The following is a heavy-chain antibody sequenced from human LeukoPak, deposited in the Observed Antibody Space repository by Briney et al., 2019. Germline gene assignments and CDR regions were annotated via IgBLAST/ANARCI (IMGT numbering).Heavy chain of an antibody. Sequence: GGSLRLSCAASGFTFSSYEMNWVRQAPGKGLEWVSYISSSGSTIYYADSVKGRFTISRDNAKNSLYLQMNSLRAEDTAVYYCAREEYSYGFEISTGTNPRPPLSWGQGTLVTVSS. CDR2: ISSSGSTI. V-gene: IGHV3-48*03. CDR3: AREEYSYGFEISTGTNPRPPLS. D-gene: IGHD5-18*01. CDR1: GFTFSSYE. J-gene: IGHJ4*02.